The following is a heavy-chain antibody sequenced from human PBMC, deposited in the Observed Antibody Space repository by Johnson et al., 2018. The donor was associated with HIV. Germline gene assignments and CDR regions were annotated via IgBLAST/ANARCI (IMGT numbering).Heavy chain of an antibody. CDR2: ISSSGSTI. J-gene: IGHJ3*01. CDR3: AREISRYYYDYAAFDL. D-gene: IGHD3-22*01. CDR1: GFTFSDYY. Sequence: QVQLVESGGGLVKPGGSLRLSCAASGFTFSDYYMSWIRQAPGKGLEWVSYISSSGSTIYYADSVKGRFTISRDNAKNSLYLQMNSLRAADTALYYCAREISRYYYDYAAFDLWGQGTTVTVSS. V-gene: IGHV3-11*01.